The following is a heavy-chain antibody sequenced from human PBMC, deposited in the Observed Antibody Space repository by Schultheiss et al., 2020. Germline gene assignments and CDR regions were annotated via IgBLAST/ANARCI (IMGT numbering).Heavy chain of an antibody. V-gene: IGHV4-61*01. CDR1: GGSVSSGSYY. D-gene: IGHD4-23*01. CDR3: AREGGGNWLYYFDY. CDR2: IYYSGST. J-gene: IGHJ4*02. Sequence: SETLSLTCTVSGGSVSSGSYYWSWIRQHPGKGLEWIGYIYYSGSTYYNPSLKSRVTMSVDTSKNQFSLKLSSVTAADTAVYYCAREGGGNWLYYFDYWGQGTLGTVSS.